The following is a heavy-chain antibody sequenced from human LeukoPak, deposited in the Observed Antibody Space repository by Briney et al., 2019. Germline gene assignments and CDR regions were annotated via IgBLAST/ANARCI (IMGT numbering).Heavy chain of an antibody. CDR2: ISSSSSYI. D-gene: IGHD1-14*01. CDR3: ARDPGDNLYDAVDI. J-gene: IGHJ3*02. V-gene: IGHV3-21*01. CDR1: GFTFSSCS. Sequence: GGSLRLSCAASGFTFSSCSMNWVRQAPGKGLEWVSSISSSSSYIYYADSVKGRFTISRDNAKNSLYLQMNSLRAEDTAVYYCARDPGDNLYDAVDIWGQGTMVTVSS.